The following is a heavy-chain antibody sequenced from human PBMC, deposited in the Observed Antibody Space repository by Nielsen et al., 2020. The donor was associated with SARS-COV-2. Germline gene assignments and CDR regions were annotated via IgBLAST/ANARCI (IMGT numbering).Heavy chain of an antibody. D-gene: IGHD6-13*01. Sequence: GESLKISCAVSGFTFSSDWMSWVRQAPGKGLEWVANIKQDGTEKYYVDSVKGRFTISRDNAKNSMYLQMNSLRVEDTAVYYCARVGGSSWYFDNWGQGTLVTVSS. CDR1: GFTFSSDW. CDR2: IKQDGTEK. V-gene: IGHV3-7*03. J-gene: IGHJ4*02. CDR3: ARVGGSSWYFDN.